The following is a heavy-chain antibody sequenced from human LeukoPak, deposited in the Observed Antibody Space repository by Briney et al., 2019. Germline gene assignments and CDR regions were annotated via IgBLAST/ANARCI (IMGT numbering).Heavy chain of an antibody. J-gene: IGHJ4*02. V-gene: IGHV1-18*01. CDR1: GYTFTSYG. D-gene: IGHD3-9*01. CDR3: ARDLLYFDWLAY. CDR2: ISAYNGNT. Sequence: GSSMKVSCKASGYTFTSYGISWVRQAPGHGLEWMGWISAYNGNTNYAQKLQGRVTMTTDTSTSTAYMELRSLRSDDTAVYYCARDLLYFDWLAYWGQGTLVTVSS.